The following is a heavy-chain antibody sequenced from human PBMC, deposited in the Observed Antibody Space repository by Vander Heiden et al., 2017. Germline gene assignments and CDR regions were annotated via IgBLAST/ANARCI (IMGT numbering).Heavy chain of an antibody. CDR3: ARDLKEQLGRYYYYGMDV. CDR2: IIPIFGTA. Sequence: QVQLVQSGAEVKKPGSSVKVSCKASGGTFSSYAFSWVRQAPGQGLEWMGGIIPIFGTANYAQKFQGRVTITADESTSTAYMELSSLRSEDTAVYYCARDLKEQLGRYYYYGMDVWGQGTTVTVYS. J-gene: IGHJ6*02. CDR1: GGTFSSYA. V-gene: IGHV1-69*01. D-gene: IGHD6-6*01.